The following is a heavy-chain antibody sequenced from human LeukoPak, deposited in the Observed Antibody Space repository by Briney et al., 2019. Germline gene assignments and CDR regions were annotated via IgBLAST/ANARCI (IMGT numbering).Heavy chain of an antibody. J-gene: IGHJ4*02. CDR2: SKSDGTTT. V-gene: IGHV3-74*01. CDR1: GFTFSSYW. D-gene: IGHD4-17*01. Sequence: PGGSLRLFCAASGFTFSSYWMHWVRQAPGKGLVWVARSKSDGTTTSYVDSVKGRFTISRDNAKNTLYLQMNSLRAEDTAVYYCARGYPTATTHFDYWGQGTLVTVSS. CDR3: ARGYPTATTHFDY.